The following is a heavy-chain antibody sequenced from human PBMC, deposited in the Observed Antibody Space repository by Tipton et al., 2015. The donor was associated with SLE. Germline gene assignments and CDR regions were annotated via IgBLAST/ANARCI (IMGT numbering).Heavy chain of an antibody. CDR2: MFRSGST. J-gene: IGHJ2*01. V-gene: IGHV4-61*02. CDR1: GGSIRSGNHY. Sequence: TLSLTCTVSGGSIRSGNHYWSWIRQPAGKGLEWIGRMFRSGSTNYNPSLKSRVTISLDTSKNQFSLNLYSATAADTAVYYCARNWGNDSGGYYHWYIDLWGRGTLATVSS. D-gene: IGHD3-22*01. CDR3: ARNWGNDSGGYYHWYIDL.